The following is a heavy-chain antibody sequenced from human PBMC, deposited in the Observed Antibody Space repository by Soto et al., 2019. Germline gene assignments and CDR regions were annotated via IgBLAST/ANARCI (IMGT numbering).Heavy chain of an antibody. J-gene: IGHJ3*02. Sequence: SETLSLTCTVSGGSISSYYWSWIRQPPGKGLEWIGYIYYSGSTNYNPSLKSRVTISVDTSKNQFSLKLSSVTAADTAVYYCARVEMPYYYDGSGYAFDISGQGTMVP. CDR3: ARVEMPYYYDGSGYAFDI. CDR1: GGSISSYY. V-gene: IGHV4-59*01. D-gene: IGHD3-22*01. CDR2: IYYSGST.